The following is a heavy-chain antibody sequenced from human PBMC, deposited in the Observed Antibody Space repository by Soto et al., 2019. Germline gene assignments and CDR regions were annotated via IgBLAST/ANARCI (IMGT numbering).Heavy chain of an antibody. CDR1: GCSISSSNW. CDR2: IYHSGST. V-gene: IGHV4-4*02. CDR3: ARVPYDILTGYYKTSYYYGMEV. D-gene: IGHD3-9*01. Sequence: PSESPSLTSAVSGCSISSSNWCGWVRQTPAKGRGGLGEIYHSGSTNYNPSLKSRVTISVDKSKNQFSLKLSSVTAADTAVYYCARVPYDILTGYYKTSYYYGMEVWGQGNTVTVT. J-gene: IGHJ6*02.